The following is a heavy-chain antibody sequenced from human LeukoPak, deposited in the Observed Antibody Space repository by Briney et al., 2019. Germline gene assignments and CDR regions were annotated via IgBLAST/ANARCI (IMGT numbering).Heavy chain of an antibody. CDR1: GFTFSDHA. CDR3: AKDRNDWKQGIDY. D-gene: IGHD1-1*01. V-gene: IGHV3-23*01. J-gene: IGHJ4*02. Sequence: GGSLRLSCPASGFTFSDHATNWVRQAPGKGLEWVPIISARDGRTYYADSVKGRFTISRDNSKNTLYLQMNSLRAEDTAVYYCAKDRNDWKQGIDYWGQGTLVTVSS. CDR2: ISARDGRT.